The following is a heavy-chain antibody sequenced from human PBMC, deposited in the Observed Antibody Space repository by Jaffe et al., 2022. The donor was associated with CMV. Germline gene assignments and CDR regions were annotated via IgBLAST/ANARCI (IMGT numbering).Heavy chain of an antibody. D-gene: IGHD6-19*01. J-gene: IGHJ4*02. V-gene: IGHV2-26*01. CDR1: GFSLSNARMG. Sequence: QVTLKESGPVLVKPTETLTLTCTVSGFSLSNARMGVSWIRQPPGKALEWLAHIFSNDEKSYSTSLKSRLTISKDTSKSQVVLTMTNMDPVDTATYYCARIRIAVAGVYYFDYWGQGTLVTVSS. CDR3: ARIRIAVAGVYYFDY. CDR2: IFSNDEK.